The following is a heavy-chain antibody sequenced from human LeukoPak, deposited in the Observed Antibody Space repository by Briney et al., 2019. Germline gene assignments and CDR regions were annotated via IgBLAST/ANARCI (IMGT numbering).Heavy chain of an antibody. V-gene: IGHV1-3*02. D-gene: IGHD4-23*01. Sequence: ASVKVSCKASGYTFTSYAVHWVRQAPGQRLEWMGWSNAGNGNSIYSQEFQGRITITRDTSASTAYMELSSLRFEDMAVYFCARSYDYGGLDYWGQGTLVTVSS. CDR1: GYTFTSYA. J-gene: IGHJ4*02. CDR2: SNAGNGNS. CDR3: ARSYDYGGLDY.